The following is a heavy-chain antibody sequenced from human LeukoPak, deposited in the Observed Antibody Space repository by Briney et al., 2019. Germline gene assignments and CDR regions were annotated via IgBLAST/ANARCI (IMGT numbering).Heavy chain of an antibody. CDR2: INHSGST. Sequence: PSGTLSLTCAVSGGSISSSNWWSWVRQPPGKGLEWIGEINHSGSTNYNPSLKSRVTISVDTSKNQFSLKLSSVTAADTAVYYCARQRSDVYGANWFDPWGQGTLVTVSS. V-gene: IGHV4-4*02. CDR1: GGSISSSNW. CDR3: ARQRSDVYGANWFDP. D-gene: IGHD4-17*01. J-gene: IGHJ5*02.